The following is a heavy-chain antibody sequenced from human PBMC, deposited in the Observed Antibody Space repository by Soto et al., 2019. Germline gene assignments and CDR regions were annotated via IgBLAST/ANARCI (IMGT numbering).Heavy chain of an antibody. J-gene: IGHJ6*03. CDR2: INHSGST. D-gene: IGHD2-8*01. V-gene: IGHV4-34*01. CDR1: GVSISSHS. Sequence: SETLSLSCTVSGVSISSHSWSWIRQPPGKGLEWIGEINHSGSTNYNPSLKSRVTISVDTSKNQFSLKLSSVTAADTAVYYCARGERYCTNGVCYNPYNMDVWGKGTTVTVSS. CDR3: ARGERYCTNGVCYNPYNMDV.